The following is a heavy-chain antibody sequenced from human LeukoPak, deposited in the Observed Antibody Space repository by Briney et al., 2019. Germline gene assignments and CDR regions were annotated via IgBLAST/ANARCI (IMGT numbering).Heavy chain of an antibody. V-gene: IGHV4-59*08. Sequence: PSETLSLTCTVSGGSISSYYWTWIRKPPGKGLEWIGYMYSSGSTNYNPSIESRVTISPDTSKNQFFLNLSSVTAADTAVYYCARINSYGYVLGYWGQGTLVTVSS. D-gene: IGHD5-18*01. CDR3: ARINSYGYVLGY. J-gene: IGHJ4*02. CDR2: MYSSGST. CDR1: GGSISSYY.